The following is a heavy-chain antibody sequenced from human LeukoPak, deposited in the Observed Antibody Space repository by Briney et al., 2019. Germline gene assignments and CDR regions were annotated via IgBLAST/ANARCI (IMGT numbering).Heavy chain of an antibody. D-gene: IGHD6-19*01. CDR2: INPDGSDT. J-gene: IGHJ1*01. CDR3: VRWGVTAGMQD. Sequence: GGSLRLSCAASGFTFSSYSMNWVRQAPGKGLEWVANINPDGSDTYHVDSVKGRFTISRSNAKKSLFLQMNSLRAEDTALYHCVRWGVTAGMQDWGQGTLVTVS. CDR1: GFTFSSYS. V-gene: IGHV3-7*01.